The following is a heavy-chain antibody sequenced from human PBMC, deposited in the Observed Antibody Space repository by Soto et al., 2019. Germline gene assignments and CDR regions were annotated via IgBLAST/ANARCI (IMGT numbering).Heavy chain of an antibody. V-gene: IGHV3-30-3*01. J-gene: IGHJ6*02. CDR2: ISYDGSNK. Sequence: QVQLEESGGGVVQPGRSLRLSCAASGFTFSSYAMHWVRQAPGKGLEWVAVISYDGSNKYYADSVKGRFTISRDNSKNTLYLQMNSLRAEDTAVYYCAREMGDGYHTDYYYYGMDVWGQGTTVTVSS. D-gene: IGHD5-12*01. CDR1: GFTFSSYA. CDR3: AREMGDGYHTDYYYYGMDV.